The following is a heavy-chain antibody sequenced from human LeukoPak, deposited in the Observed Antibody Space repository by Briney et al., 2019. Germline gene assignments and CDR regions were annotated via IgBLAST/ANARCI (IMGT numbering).Heavy chain of an antibody. Sequence: ASVKVSCKASGYTFTGYGISWVRQAPGQGLEWMGWISAYNGNTNYAQKLQGRVTMTTDTSTSTAYMELRSLRSDDTAVYYCARFDYYYGSGSYYNGNWFDPWGQGTLVTVSS. V-gene: IGHV1-18*01. CDR3: ARFDYYYGSGSYYNGNWFDP. CDR2: ISAYNGNT. CDR1: GYTFTGYG. J-gene: IGHJ5*02. D-gene: IGHD3-10*01.